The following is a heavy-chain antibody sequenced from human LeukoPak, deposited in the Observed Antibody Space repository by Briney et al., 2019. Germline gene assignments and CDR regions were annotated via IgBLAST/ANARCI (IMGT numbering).Heavy chain of an antibody. CDR1: GFTFNDYY. D-gene: IGHD3-22*01. Sequence: GGSLRLSCAASGFTFNDYYMSWIRQAPGKGLEWVSYMSSSGTTIYYAESVKGRFTISRDHAKNSLYLQMNSLRPEDTAVYYCANENYFDTSGYIDNWGQGTLVTVSS. V-gene: IGHV3-11*04. CDR3: ANENYFDTSGYIDN. CDR2: MSSSGTTI. J-gene: IGHJ4*02.